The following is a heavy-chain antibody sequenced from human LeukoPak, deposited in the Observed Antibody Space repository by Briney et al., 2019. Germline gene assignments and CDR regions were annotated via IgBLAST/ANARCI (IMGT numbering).Heavy chain of an antibody. Sequence: GGSLRLSCAASGFTFSTYNMNWVRQAPGKGLEWVSYISSGNINIYYADSVKGRFTISRDNAKNSLYLQMNSLRAEDTAVYYCARDLEGDYVWGSYADYWGQGTLVTVSS. CDR3: ARDLEGDYVWGSYADY. CDR1: GFTFSTYN. V-gene: IGHV3-21*01. CDR2: ISSGNINI. D-gene: IGHD3-16*01. J-gene: IGHJ4*02.